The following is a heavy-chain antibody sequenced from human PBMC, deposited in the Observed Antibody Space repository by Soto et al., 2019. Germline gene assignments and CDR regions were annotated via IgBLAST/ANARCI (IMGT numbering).Heavy chain of an antibody. CDR1: GDSISNSRFY. Sequence: SETLSLTCSVSGDSISNSRFYWAWIRQPPGEGLEWIGRIYHTGNAYYNPSLKSRVTISVDTSKNQFSLKLTSMTAADAALYYCARDFFDSSDYTTNWFDPWGQGTLVTVSS. CDR2: IYHTGNA. J-gene: IGHJ5*02. D-gene: IGHD3-22*01. CDR3: ARDFFDSSDYTTNWFDP. V-gene: IGHV4-39*01.